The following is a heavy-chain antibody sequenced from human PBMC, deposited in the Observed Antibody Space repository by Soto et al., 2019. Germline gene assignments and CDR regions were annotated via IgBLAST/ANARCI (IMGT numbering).Heavy chain of an antibody. CDR3: ARLRYYDILTGGFDY. J-gene: IGHJ4*02. Sequence: QVQLVQSGAEVKKPGASVKVSCKASGYTFTSYGISWVRQAPGQGLEWMGWISAYNGNTNYAQKPQGRVTMTTDTSTSTAYMELRSLRSDDTAVYYCARLRYYDILTGGFDYWGQGTLVTVSS. CDR2: ISAYNGNT. CDR1: GYTFTSYG. V-gene: IGHV1-18*01. D-gene: IGHD3-9*01.